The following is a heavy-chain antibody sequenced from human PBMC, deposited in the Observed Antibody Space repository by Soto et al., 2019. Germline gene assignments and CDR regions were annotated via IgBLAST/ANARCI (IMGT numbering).Heavy chain of an antibody. J-gene: IGHJ6*02. CDR2: IYPGDSDT. CDR1: GYSFTSYW. Sequence: GESLKISCKGSGYSFTSYWLGWVRQMPGKGLEWMGIIYPGDSDTRYSPSFQGQVTISADKSISTAYLQWSSLKASDTAMYYCARINARWQQFSYYYHGMDVWSQGTTVSGSS. CDR3: ARINARWQQFSYYYHGMDV. V-gene: IGHV5-51*01.